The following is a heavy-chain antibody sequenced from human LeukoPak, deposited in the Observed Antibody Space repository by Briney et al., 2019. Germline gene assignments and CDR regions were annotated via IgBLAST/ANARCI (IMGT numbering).Heavy chain of an antibody. V-gene: IGHV1-46*01. J-gene: IGHJ6*02. CDR1: GYTFTSYY. CDR3: ASPDTAMVISRVHYYGMDV. CDR2: INPSGGST. Sequence: ASVKVSCKASGYTFTSYYMHWVRQAPGQGLEWMGIINPSGGSTSYAQKFQGRVTITADESTSTAYMELSSLRSEDTAVYYCASPDTAMVISRVHYYGMDVWGQGTTVTVSS. D-gene: IGHD5-18*01.